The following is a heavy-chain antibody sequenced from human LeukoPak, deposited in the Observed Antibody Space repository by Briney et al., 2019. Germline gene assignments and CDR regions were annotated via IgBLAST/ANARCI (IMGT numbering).Heavy chain of an antibody. CDR2: IYYSGST. CDR3: ARRVFSSGNAYFDL. V-gene: IGHV4-59*08. J-gene: IGHJ2*01. D-gene: IGHD3-10*01. CDR1: GGSFSGYY. Sequence: SETLSLTCAVYGGSFSGYYWSWIRQPPGKGLEWIAYIYYSGSTNYNPSLESRVTISLDTSKNQFSLKLSSVTAADTAVYYCARRVFSSGNAYFDLWGRGTLVTVSS.